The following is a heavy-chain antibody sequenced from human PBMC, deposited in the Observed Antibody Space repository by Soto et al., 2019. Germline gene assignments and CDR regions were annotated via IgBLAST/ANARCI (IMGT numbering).Heavy chain of an antibody. CDR2: TYYSGST. V-gene: IGHV4-31*03. J-gene: IGHJ4*02. CDR1: GGPISSASFY. Sequence: QVQLQESGPGLVKPSQTLSLTCTFSGGPISSASFYWGWIHQHPGRGLEWIGYTYYSGSTYYNPSLKSRVTISVDTSKNQFSLNLSSVTAADTAVYYCARGGDLYYFDYWGQGTLVTVSS. CDR3: ARGGDLYYFDY. D-gene: IGHD4-17*01.